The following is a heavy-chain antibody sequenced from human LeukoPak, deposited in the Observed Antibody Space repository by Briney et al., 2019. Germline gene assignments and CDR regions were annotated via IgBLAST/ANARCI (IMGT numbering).Heavy chain of an antibody. CDR1: GGSVRSYY. CDR3: ARAYYSTSWFPH. CDR2: MSNSGST. Sequence: SETLSLTCSVSGGSVRSYYWNWIRQSPGKGLEWIGYMSNSGSTNYNPSLKSRVTISVDTSKNQFSLELRSVTAADTAVYYCARAYYSTSWFPHWGQGALVTVSS. J-gene: IGHJ5*02. D-gene: IGHD3-10*01. V-gene: IGHV4-59*02.